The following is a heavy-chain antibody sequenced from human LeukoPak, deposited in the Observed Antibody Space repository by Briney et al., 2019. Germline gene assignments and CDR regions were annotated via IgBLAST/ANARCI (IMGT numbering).Heavy chain of an antibody. Sequence: GGSLRLSCAASGFTFSSYSMNWVRQAPGKGLEWVSSISSSSSYIYYADSVKGRFTISRDNAKNSLYLQMSSLRAEDTAVYYCGRSLGVGAATPRDYWGEGPLDTVSS. CDR1: GFTFSSYS. CDR3: GRSLGVGAATPRDY. V-gene: IGHV3-21*01. CDR2: ISSSSSYI. D-gene: IGHD3-3*01. J-gene: IGHJ4*02.